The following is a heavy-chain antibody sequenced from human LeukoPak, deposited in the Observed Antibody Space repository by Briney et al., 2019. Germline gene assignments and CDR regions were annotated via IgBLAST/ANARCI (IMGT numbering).Heavy chain of an antibody. J-gene: IGHJ4*02. D-gene: IGHD6-19*01. CDR1: GYSFTSYW. CDR3: ARSAEAQRSYSSGWYVY. Sequence: GESLKISCQGSGYSFTSYWIGWVRQMPGKGLEWMGIIYPGDSDTRYSPSFQVQVTISADKSISTAYLQWSSLKASDTAMYYCARSAEAQRSYSSGWYVYWGQGTLVTVSS. V-gene: IGHV5-51*01. CDR2: IYPGDSDT.